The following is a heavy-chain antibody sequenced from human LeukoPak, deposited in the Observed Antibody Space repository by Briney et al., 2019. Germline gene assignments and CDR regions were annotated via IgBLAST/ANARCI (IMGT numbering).Heavy chain of an antibody. CDR2: ISGSATNT. J-gene: IGHJ3*02. V-gene: IGHV3-23*01. Sequence: QSGGSLRLSCAASGFTFSSYAMSWVRQAPGKGLEWVSAISGSATNTYYADSVKGRFTISRDNSKNTLHLQMNSLRVEDTAVYYCAKDRSIAARRAFDIWGRGTMVTVSS. CDR3: AKDRSIAARRAFDI. CDR1: GFTFSSYA. D-gene: IGHD6-6*01.